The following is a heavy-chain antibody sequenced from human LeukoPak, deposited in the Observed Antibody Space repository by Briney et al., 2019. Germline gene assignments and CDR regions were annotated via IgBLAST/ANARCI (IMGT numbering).Heavy chain of an antibody. V-gene: IGHV4-34*01. Sequence: SETLSLTCAVYGGSFSGYYWSWIRQPPGKGLEWIGEINHSGSTNYNPSLKSRVTISVDTSKNQFSLKLSSVTAADTAVYYCARGRSGKRRFDYWGQGTLVTVSS. J-gene: IGHJ4*02. CDR2: INHSGST. CDR1: GGSFSGYY. CDR3: ARGRSGKRRFDY.